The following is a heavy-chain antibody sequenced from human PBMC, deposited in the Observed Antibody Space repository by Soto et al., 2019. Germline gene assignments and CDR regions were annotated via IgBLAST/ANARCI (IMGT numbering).Heavy chain of an antibody. Sequence: ASVKVSCKASGGTFSSYAISWVRQAPGQGLEWMGGIIPIFGTANYAQKFQGRVTITADESTSTAYMELSSLRSEDTAVYYCARDSRAGYCSGGSCYGSKTDYWGQGTLVTVSS. CDR3: ARDSRAGYCSGGSCYGSKTDY. CDR1: GGTFSSYA. J-gene: IGHJ4*02. V-gene: IGHV1-69*13. CDR2: IIPIFGTA. D-gene: IGHD2-15*01.